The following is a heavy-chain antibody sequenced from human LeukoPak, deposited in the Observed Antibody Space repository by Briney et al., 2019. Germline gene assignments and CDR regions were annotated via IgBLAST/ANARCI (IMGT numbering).Heavy chain of an antibody. V-gene: IGHV3-23*01. J-gene: IGHJ4*02. CDR2: ISGSGGST. Sequence: PGGSLRLSCAASGFTFSSYAMSCVRQAPGKGLEWVSAISGSGGSTYYADSAKGRFTISRDNSKNTLYLQMNSLRAEDTAVYYCAKETKKGKTWIQLWTYFDYWGQGTLVTVSS. CDR3: AKETKKGKTWIQLWTYFDY. D-gene: IGHD5-18*01. CDR1: GFTFSSYA.